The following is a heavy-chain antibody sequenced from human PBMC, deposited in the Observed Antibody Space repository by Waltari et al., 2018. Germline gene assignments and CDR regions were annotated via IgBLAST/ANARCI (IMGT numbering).Heavy chain of an antibody. Sequence: EVQLVESGGGLVQPGGSLRLSSAASGFTFSSYRMNWVRQAPGKGLEWVSYISSSSSTIYYADSVKGRFTISRDNAKNSLYLQMNSLRAEDTAVYYCAREIGIGAFDIWGQGTMVTVSS. D-gene: IGHD1-26*01. J-gene: IGHJ3*02. V-gene: IGHV3-48*04. CDR1: GFTFSSYR. CDR3: AREIGIGAFDI. CDR2: ISSSSSTI.